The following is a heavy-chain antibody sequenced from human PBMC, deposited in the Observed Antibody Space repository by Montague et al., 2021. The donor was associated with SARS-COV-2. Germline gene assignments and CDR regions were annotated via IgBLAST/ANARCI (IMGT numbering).Heavy chain of an antibody. J-gene: IGHJ4*02. CDR1: GGSVSSGSNY. D-gene: IGHD3-10*01. V-gene: IGHV4-61*01. CDR2: ENLYDSENT. Sequence: SETLSLTCTVSGGSVSSGSNYWTWIRQPPGKGLEWIGNENLYDSENTKYNPSLKSRVTISVDSSKNQFSLKLTSVTAADMAVYYCASRYYGSGGYLPFDDGGQGTLVTVSS. CDR3: ASRYYGSGGYLPFDD.